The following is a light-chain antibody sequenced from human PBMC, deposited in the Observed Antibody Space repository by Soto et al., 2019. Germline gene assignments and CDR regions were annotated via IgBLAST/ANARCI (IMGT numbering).Light chain of an antibody. Sequence: SVLTQPPSVSAAPGQKVTISCSGSSSNIGNNYVSWYQQLPGTAPKLLIYDNNKRPSGIPDRFSGSKSGTSATLGITGLQTGDEADYYCGTWDSSLSAGWVFGGGTKLTVL. CDR2: DNN. V-gene: IGLV1-51*01. CDR3: GTWDSSLSAGWV. CDR1: SSNIGNNY. J-gene: IGLJ3*02.